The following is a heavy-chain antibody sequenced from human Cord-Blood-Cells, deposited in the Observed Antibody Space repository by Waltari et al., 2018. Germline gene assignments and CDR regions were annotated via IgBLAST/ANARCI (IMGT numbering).Heavy chain of an antibody. Sequence: QVQLQESGPGLVKPSETLSLTCTVSGGSISSYYWSWIRQPPGKGLEWIGYIYYSGSTNYNPSLKSRVTISVDTSKNQFSLKLSSVTAADTAVYYCATSSSSWYGYYYYYYMDVWGKGTTVTVSS. V-gene: IGHV4-59*01. CDR2: IYYSGST. CDR1: GGSISSYY. J-gene: IGHJ6*03. D-gene: IGHD6-13*01. CDR3: ATSSSSWYGYYYYYYMDV.